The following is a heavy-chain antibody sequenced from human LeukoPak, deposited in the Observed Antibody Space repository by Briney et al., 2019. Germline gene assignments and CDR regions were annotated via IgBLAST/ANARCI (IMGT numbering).Heavy chain of an antibody. CDR1: GGSISSSNW. CDR3: AREPFRLCQLRDTDAFDI. CDR2: IDHSGST. V-gene: IGHV4-4*02. J-gene: IGHJ3*02. Sequence: TWGTLSLTCAVSGGSISSSNWWSWVRQPPGKGLEWIGEIDHSGSTNYNPSLKSRVTISVDKSKNQFSLKLSSVTAADTAVYYCAREPFRLCQLRDTDAFDIWGQGTMVTVSS. D-gene: IGHD2-2*01.